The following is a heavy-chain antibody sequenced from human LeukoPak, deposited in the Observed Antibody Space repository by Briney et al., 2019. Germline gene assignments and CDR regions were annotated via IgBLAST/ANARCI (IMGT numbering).Heavy chain of an antibody. CDR1: GGSISSYY. V-gene: IGHV4-59*01. D-gene: IGHD6-6*01. CDR3: ARWGSIAVARFDY. CDR2: IYYTGST. J-gene: IGHJ4*02. Sequence: SETLSLTCTVSGGSISSYYWSWIRQPPGKGLEWIGYIYYTGSTNYNPSLTSRVNISVDTSKNQFSLNLTSGTAADTAVYYCARWGSIAVARFDYWGQGTLVTVSS.